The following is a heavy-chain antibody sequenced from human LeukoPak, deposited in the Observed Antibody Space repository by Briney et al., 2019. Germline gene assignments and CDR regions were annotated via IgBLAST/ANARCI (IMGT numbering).Heavy chain of an antibody. CDR3: ARDGDARAFDI. D-gene: IGHD7-27*01. V-gene: IGHV4-59*01. CDR2: IYYSGST. Sequence: PETLSLTCTVSGGSISSYYWSWIRQPPGKGLEWIGYIYYSGSTNYNPSLKSRVTISVDTSKNQFSLKLSSVTAADTAVYYCARDGDARAFDIWGQGTMVTVSS. J-gene: IGHJ3*02. CDR1: GGSISSYY.